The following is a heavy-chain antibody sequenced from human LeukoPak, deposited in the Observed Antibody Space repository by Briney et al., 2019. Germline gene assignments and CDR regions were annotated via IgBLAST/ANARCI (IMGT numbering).Heavy chain of an antibody. D-gene: IGHD5-12*01. CDR2: ISSSGSTE. Sequence: GGSLRLSCAGSGFTLSRYSMNWVRQAPGKGLEWVSYISSSGSTEYYADSVKGRFTISRDNAKNSLYLQMNSLRAEDTAVYYCARATSEWLRLELDYWGQGTLVTVSS. CDR1: GFTLSRYS. J-gene: IGHJ4*02. CDR3: ARATSEWLRLELDY. V-gene: IGHV3-48*04.